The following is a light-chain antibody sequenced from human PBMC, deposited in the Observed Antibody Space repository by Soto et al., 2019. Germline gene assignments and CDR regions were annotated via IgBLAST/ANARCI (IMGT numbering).Light chain of an antibody. CDR1: QSVLYSSNNKNY. J-gene: IGKJ1*01. CDR3: QQYYITAVT. CDR2: WAS. V-gene: IGKV4-1*01. Sequence: DIVMTQSPDSLAVSLGERATINCKSSQSVLYSSNNKNYLAWYQQKPGQPPKLLIYWASTRESGVPDRFSGSGSGTDFTLTISSLQAEDVAVYYCQQYYITAVTFGQGTKVEIK.